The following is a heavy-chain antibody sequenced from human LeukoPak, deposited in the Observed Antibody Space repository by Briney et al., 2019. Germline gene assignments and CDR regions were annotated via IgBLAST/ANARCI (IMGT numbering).Heavy chain of an antibody. J-gene: IGHJ6*02. V-gene: IGHV4-39*02. CDR2: IYYSGST. CDR3: ARDSSLWAYDSSGYYYGMDV. Sequence: SETLSLTCTVSGGSISSSSYYWGWIRQPPGKGLEWIGSIYYSGSTYYNPSLKSRVTISVDTSKNQFSLKLSSVTAADTAVYYCARDSSLWAYDSSGYYYGMDVWGQGTTVTVSS. D-gene: IGHD3-22*01. CDR1: GGSISSSSYY.